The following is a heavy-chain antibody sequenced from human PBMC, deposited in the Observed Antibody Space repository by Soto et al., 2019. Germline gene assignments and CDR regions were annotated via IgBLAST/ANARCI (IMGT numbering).Heavy chain of an antibody. Sequence: EVQLLESGGGLVQPGGSLRLSCAASGFTFSSYAMSWVRQAPRKGLEWVSAISGSGGSTYYADSVKGRFTISRDNSKNTLYLQMNSLRAEDTAVYYCATNDFWSGYYTEGYWGQGTLVTVSS. CDR1: GFTFSSYA. J-gene: IGHJ4*02. CDR3: ATNDFWSGYYTEGY. CDR2: ISGSGGST. D-gene: IGHD3-3*01. V-gene: IGHV3-23*01.